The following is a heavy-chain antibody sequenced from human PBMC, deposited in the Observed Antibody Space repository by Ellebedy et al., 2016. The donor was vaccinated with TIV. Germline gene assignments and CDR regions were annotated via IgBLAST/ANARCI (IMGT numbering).Heavy chain of an antibody. J-gene: IGHJ4*02. Sequence: SETLSLXXTVSGGSITNYYWTWIRQPAGKGLEWLGRIYGTETTNYNPSLRSRVTMSVDTSKNQFSLKLSSVTAADTAVYYCAKLSQSPVVPTANYYFDYWGQGILVTVSS. CDR3: AKLSQSPVVPTANYYFDY. V-gene: IGHV4-4*07. CDR1: GGSITNYY. CDR2: IYGTETT. D-gene: IGHD4-23*01.